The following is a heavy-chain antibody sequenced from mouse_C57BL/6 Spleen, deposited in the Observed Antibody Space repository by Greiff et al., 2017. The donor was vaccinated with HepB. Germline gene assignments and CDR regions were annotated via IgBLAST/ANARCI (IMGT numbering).Heavy chain of an antibody. V-gene: IGHV10-3*01. CDR1: GFTFNTYA. CDR2: IRSESSNYAT. Sequence: EVQLVESGGGLVQPKGSLKLSCAASGFTFNTYAMHWVRQAPGKGLEWVARIRSESSNYATYYADSVKDRFTISRDDSQSMLYLQMNNLKTEDTAMDYCGRGREYLDYWGQGTTLTVSS. J-gene: IGHJ2*01. CDR3: GRGREYLDY.